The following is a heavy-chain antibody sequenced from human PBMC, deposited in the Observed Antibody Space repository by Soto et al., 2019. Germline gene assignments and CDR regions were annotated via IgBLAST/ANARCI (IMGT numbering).Heavy chain of an antibody. J-gene: IGHJ3*02. CDR1: GFTFGDYA. CDR2: IRSKAYGGTT. Sequence: GSLRLSCTASGFTFGDYAMSWFRQAPGKGLEWVGFIRSKAYGGTTEYAASVKGRFTISRDDSKSIAYPQMNSLKTEDTAVYYCTRDRSQDAFDIWGQGTMVTVSS. CDR3: TRDRSQDAFDI. V-gene: IGHV3-49*03.